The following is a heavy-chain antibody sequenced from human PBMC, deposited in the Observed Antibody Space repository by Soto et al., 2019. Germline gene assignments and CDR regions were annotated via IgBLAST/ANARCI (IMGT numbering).Heavy chain of an antibody. V-gene: IGHV4-61*03. Sequence: QVQLQESGPGLVKPSETLSLTCTVSGGSVSSGSYYWSWIRQPPGKGLEWIGYIYYSGSTNYNPAFKGRVNISVDSSKNTCDRKLSAATPAATAVYYCARDADVRGLVYGTDVWGQGTTVTVSS. D-gene: IGHD6-19*01. CDR3: ARDADVRGLVYGTDV. CDR1: GGSVSSGSYY. CDR2: IYYSGST. J-gene: IGHJ6*02.